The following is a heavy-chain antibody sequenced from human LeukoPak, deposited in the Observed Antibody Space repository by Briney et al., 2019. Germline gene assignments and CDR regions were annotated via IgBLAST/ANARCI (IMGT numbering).Heavy chain of an antibody. J-gene: IGHJ4*02. Sequence: SETLSLTCTVSGGTISSYYWSGIRQPPRKGLEWIGEIDHSRSTNYNPSLKSRVTISVDRANNQFSLKLSSVTAADTAFYYCARGRKGGSALWGQGTLVTVSS. CDR2: IDHSRST. CDR1: GGTISSYY. V-gene: IGHV4-34*01. CDR3: ARGRKGGSAL. D-gene: IGHD3-10*01.